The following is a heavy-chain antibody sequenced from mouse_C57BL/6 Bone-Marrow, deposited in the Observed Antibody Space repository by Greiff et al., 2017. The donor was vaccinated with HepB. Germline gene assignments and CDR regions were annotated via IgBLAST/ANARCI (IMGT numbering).Heavy chain of an antibody. J-gene: IGHJ4*01. CDR3: ARREYYYGSSTDYYAMDY. CDR2: ISNFAYSI. D-gene: IGHD1-1*01. Sequence: EVKLVESGGGLVQPGGSLKLSCAASGFTFSDYGMAWVRQAPRKGPEWVAFISNFAYSIYYADTVKGRFTISRENAKNTLYLERSSLRSEDTAMYYGARREYYYGSSTDYYAMDYWGQGTSVTVSS. V-gene: IGHV5-15*01. CDR1: GFTFSDYG.